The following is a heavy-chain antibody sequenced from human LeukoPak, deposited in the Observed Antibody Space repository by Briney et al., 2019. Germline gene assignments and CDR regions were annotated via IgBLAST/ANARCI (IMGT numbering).Heavy chain of an antibody. D-gene: IGHD1-7*01. V-gene: IGHV1-2*02. CDR2: INPNSGGT. Sequence: GASVKVSRKASGYTFTTYDITWVRQAPGQGLEWMGWINPNSGGTNYAQKFQGRVTMTRDTSISTAYMELSRLRSDDTAVYYCARGPPSDNWNYGGDFGYWGQGTLVTVSS. CDR1: GYTFTTYD. J-gene: IGHJ4*02. CDR3: ARGPPSDNWNYGGDFGY.